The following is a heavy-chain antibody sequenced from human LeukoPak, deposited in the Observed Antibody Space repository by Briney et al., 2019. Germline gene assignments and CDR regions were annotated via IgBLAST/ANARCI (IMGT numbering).Heavy chain of an antibody. CDR2: IRSDGINK. J-gene: IGHJ4*02. Sequence: GGSLRLSCAASGFTSSDYGMHLVRQAPGKGLEWVTFIRSDGINKYYSDSVKGRFTISRDNSKNTLYLQMNSLRPEDTAIYCCAKGSAWSHGYFDYWGQGTLVTVSS. CDR1: GFTSSDYG. CDR3: AKGSAWSHGYFDY. V-gene: IGHV3-30*02. D-gene: IGHD6-19*01.